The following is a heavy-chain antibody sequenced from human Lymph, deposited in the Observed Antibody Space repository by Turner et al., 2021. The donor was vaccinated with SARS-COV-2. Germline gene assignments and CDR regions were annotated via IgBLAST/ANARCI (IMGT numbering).Heavy chain of an antibody. D-gene: IGHD3-3*01. J-gene: IGHJ6*02. CDR2: FDPEDGET. CDR3: ATGPYDFWSGPSPGYYGMDV. V-gene: IGHV1-24*01. Sequence: QVQLVQSGAEVKKPGASVKVSCKVSGSTLTEVSMHWVQQAPGKGLEWMGGFDPEDGETIYAQKFQGRVTMTEDTSTDTAYMELSSLRSEDTAVYYCATGPYDFWSGPSPGYYGMDVWGQGTTVTVSS. CDR1: GSTLTEVS.